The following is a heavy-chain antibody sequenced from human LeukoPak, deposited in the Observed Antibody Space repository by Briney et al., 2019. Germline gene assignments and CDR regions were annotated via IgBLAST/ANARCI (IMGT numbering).Heavy chain of an antibody. Sequence: GGPLRLSCATSGFTFSSYSMNWVRQAPGKGLEWVLSISSSSCYIYYADSVKGRFTISRDNAKNSLYLQMNSLRAEDTAVYYCARDDHEYYGPDVWGQGTTVTVSS. V-gene: IGHV3-21*01. CDR3: ARDDHEYYGPDV. D-gene: IGHD3-10*01. CDR1: GFTFSSYS. J-gene: IGHJ6*01. CDR2: ISSSSCYI.